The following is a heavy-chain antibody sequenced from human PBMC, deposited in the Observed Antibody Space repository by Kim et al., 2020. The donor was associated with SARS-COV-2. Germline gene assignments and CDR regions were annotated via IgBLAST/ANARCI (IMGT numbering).Heavy chain of an antibody. D-gene: IGHD6-25*01. J-gene: IGHJ4*02. CDR3: AKVGSSSGWNLMTH. CDR1: GFTFSSYA. V-gene: IGHV3-23*01. CDR2: ININGGIT. Sequence: GGSLRLSCAASGFTFSSYAMSWVRRAPGKGLEWISTININGGITYYADSVKGRFTISRDNSKNMLYVQMNSLRVEDTALYFCAKVGSSSGWNLMTHWGRGTLVIVSS.